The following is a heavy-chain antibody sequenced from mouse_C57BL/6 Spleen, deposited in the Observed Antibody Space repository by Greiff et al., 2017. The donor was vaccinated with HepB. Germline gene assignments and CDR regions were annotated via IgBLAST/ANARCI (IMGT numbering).Heavy chain of an antibody. J-gene: IGHJ2*01. D-gene: IGHD4-1*01. CDR1: GYTFTSYW. CDR2: IDPSDSYT. V-gene: IGHV1-52*01. Sequence: QVQLQQSGAELVRPGSSVKLSCKASGYTFTSYWMHWVKQRPIQGLEWIGNIDPSDSYTNYNQKFKGKSTLTVDKSSSTAYMQLSSLTSEDSAVYYCARTGPFDYWGQGTTLTVSS. CDR3: ARTGPFDY.